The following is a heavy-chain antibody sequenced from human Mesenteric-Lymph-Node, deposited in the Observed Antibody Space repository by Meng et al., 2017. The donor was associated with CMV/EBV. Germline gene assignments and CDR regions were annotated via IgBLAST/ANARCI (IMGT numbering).Heavy chain of an antibody. CDR1: GFTFSSNG. J-gene: IGHJ5*02. V-gene: IGHV3-30*02. D-gene: IGHD1-26*01. CDR2: IRYDGSDK. CDR3: AKDVSGTLGWFDP. Sequence: CAASGFTFSSNGMHWVRQAPGKGLEWVTFIRYDGSDKYYADSVKGRFTISRDNSKNTLYVQMNSLRPEDTAVYYCAKDVSGTLGWFDPWGQGTLVTVSS.